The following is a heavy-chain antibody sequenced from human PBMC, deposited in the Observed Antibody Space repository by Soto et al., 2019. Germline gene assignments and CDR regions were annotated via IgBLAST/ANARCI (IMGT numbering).Heavy chain of an antibody. CDR2: IYSGGST. J-gene: IGHJ6*03. CDR1: GFTVSSNY. CDR3: ARDLRSYCSSTSCHSYYYYMDV. V-gene: IGHV3-53*04. D-gene: IGHD2-2*01. Sequence: GSLRLSCAASGFTVSSNYMSWVRQAPGKGLEWVSVIYSGGSTYYADSVKGRFTISRHNSKNTLYLQMNSLRAEDTAVYYCARDLRSYCSSTSCHSYYYYMDVWGKGT.